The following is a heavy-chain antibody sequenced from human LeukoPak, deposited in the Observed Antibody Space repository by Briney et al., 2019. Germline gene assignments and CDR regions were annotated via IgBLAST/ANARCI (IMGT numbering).Heavy chain of an antibody. CDR2: ISGSGGST. CDR3: AKDFDYYDSSGYLLSV. Sequence: GGSLRLSCAASGFTFSSYAMSWVRQAPGKGLEWVSAISGSGGSTYYADSVKGRFTISRDNSKNTLHLQMNSLRAEDTAVYYCAKDFDYYDSSGYLLSVCGQGTLVTVSS. D-gene: IGHD3-22*01. V-gene: IGHV3-23*01. CDR1: GFTFSSYA. J-gene: IGHJ4*02.